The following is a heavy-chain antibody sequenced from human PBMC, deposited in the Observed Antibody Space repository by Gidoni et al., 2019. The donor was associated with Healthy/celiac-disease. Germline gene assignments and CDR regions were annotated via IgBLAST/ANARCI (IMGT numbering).Heavy chain of an antibody. V-gene: IGHV4-59*01. CDR1: GGSISSYY. CDR3: ARVPHKAWFDP. CDR2: IYYSGST. J-gene: IGHJ5*02. Sequence: QVQLQESGPGLVKPSETLSLTCTVSGGSISSYYWSWIRQPPGKGLEWIGYIYYSGSTNYNPSLKSRVTISVDTSKNQFSLKLSSVTAADTAVYYCARVPHKAWFDPWGQGTLVTVSS.